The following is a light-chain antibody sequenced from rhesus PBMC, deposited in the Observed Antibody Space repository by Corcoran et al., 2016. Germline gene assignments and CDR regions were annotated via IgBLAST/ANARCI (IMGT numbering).Light chain of an antibody. CDR3: QQHNSYPLT. Sequence: DIQMTQSPSSLSASVGDTVTITCQASQGISKYLAWYQQKPGKAPKLRFYDASTLQSGVPSRFSGSGSGTDFTLTILSLQPEDFATYYCQQHNSYPLTFGRGTKVAIK. V-gene: IGKV1-25*01. J-gene: IGKJ4*01. CDR2: DAS. CDR1: QGISKY.